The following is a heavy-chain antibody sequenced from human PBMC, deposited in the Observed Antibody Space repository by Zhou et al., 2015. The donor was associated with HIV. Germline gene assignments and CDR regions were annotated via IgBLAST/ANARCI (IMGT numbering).Heavy chain of an antibody. J-gene: IGHJ5*02. V-gene: IGHV1-69*01. CDR3: ARIVLATGPLVVTTSNWFDP. D-gene: IGHD3-22*01. Sequence: QVQLVQSGAEVKKPGSSVKVSCKASGGTFSSYAISWVRQAPGQGLEWMGGIIPIFGTANYAQKFQGRVTITADESTSTAYMELSSLRSEDTAVYYCARIVLATGPLVVTTSNWFDPWGQGTLVTVSS. CDR2: IIPIFGTA. CDR1: GGTFSSYA.